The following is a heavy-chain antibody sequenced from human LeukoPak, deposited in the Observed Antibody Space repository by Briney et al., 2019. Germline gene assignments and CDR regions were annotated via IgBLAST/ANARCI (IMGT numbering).Heavy chain of an antibody. CDR2: INHSGST. CDR1: GGSFSGYY. Sequence: SETLSLTCAVYGGSFSGYYWSWIRQPPGKGLEWIGEINHSGSTNYNPSLKSRVTISVDTSKNQFSLKLSSVTAADTAVYYCARGEPLITIFGVVIIAPLDYWGQGTLATVSS. J-gene: IGHJ4*02. D-gene: IGHD3-3*01. CDR3: ARGEPLITIFGVVIIAPLDY. V-gene: IGHV4-34*01.